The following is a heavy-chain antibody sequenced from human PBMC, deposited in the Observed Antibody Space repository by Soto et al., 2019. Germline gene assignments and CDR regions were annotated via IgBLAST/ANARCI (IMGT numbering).Heavy chain of an antibody. D-gene: IGHD3-22*01. CDR1: GYTFTSYG. Sequence: ASVKVSCKASGYTFTSYGISWVRQAPGQGLEWMGWISAYNGNTNYAQKLQGRVTMTTDTSASTAYMELRSLRSDDTAVYYCARDYYDSSGYYGDGMDVWGQGTTVTVSS. V-gene: IGHV1-18*01. J-gene: IGHJ6*02. CDR3: ARDYYDSSGYYGDGMDV. CDR2: ISAYNGNT.